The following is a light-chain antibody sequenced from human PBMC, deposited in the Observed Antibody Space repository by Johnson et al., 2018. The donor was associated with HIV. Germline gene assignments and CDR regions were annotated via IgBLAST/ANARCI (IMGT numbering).Light chain of an antibody. CDR1: SSNIGNNY. CDR2: DNN. J-gene: IGLJ1*01. V-gene: IGLV1-51*01. CDR3: GTWDSSLSAEAV. Sequence: QSVLKQPPSVSAAPGQKVTISCSGSSSNIGNNYVSWYQQLPGTAPKLLIYDNNQRPSGIPDRFSGSKSGTSATLGITGLQTGDEADYYCGTWDSSLSAEAVFGSGPQVTVL.